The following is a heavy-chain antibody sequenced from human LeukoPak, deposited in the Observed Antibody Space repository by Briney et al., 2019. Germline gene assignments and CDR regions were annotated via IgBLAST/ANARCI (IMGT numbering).Heavy chain of an antibody. CDR2: SIRIFSTG. Sequence: SGKVSYKAAGGTFTSYAIRWGRQAAGQGVRWRGGSIRIFSTGNYAQKLQGRVTITTDEPTSTAYVELSSLRSEDTAVYYCARGRKTASIYYSYLALWGKGTTLTVSS. D-gene: IGHD1-14*01. J-gene: IGHJ6*03. CDR1: GGTFTSYA. CDR3: ARGRKTASIYYSYLAL. V-gene: IGHV1-69*05.